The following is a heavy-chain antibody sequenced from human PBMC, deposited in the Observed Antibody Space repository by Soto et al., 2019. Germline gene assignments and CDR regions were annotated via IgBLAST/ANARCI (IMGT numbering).Heavy chain of an antibody. V-gene: IGHV4-30-2*01. Sequence: QLQLQESGSGLVKPSQTLSLTCAVSGGSISSGGYSWSWIRQPPGKGLEWIGYIYHSGSTYYNPSLKRRVTIXVXRSXNQFSLKLSSVTAADTAVYYCARAHYGDYGYGMDVWGQGTTVTVSS. J-gene: IGHJ6*02. CDR3: ARAHYGDYGYGMDV. D-gene: IGHD4-17*01. CDR1: GGSISSGGYS. CDR2: IYHSGST.